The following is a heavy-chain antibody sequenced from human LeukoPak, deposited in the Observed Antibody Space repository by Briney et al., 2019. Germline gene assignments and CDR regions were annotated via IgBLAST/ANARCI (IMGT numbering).Heavy chain of an antibody. D-gene: IGHD2-2*01. J-gene: IGHJ5*02. Sequence: GGSLRLSCAASGFTCDEYAMHWGRQAPGKSLKWVSGISWNSGSIGYADSVKGRFTISRDNAKNSLYLQMNSLRAEDTALYYCAKDISPAMGFAPWGQGTLVTVSS. CDR2: ISWNSGSI. V-gene: IGHV3-9*01. CDR3: AKDISPAMGFAP. CDR1: GFTCDEYA.